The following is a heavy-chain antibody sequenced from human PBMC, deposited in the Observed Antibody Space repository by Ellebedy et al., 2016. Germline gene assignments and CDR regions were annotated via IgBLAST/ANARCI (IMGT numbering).Heavy chain of an antibody. D-gene: IGHD5-18*01. CDR1: GESLSGYY. CDR2: IDHTGNT. CDR3: AGGRGYSYGYSRY. J-gene: IGHJ4*02. V-gene: IGHV4-34*01. Sequence: SETLSLTCAVYGESLSGYYWSWIRQPPGKGLEWIGEIDHTGNTNYNPSLKSRLTISVDTSKNQFSLKLSSVTAADTAVYYCAGGRGYSYGYSRYWGQGTLVTVSS.